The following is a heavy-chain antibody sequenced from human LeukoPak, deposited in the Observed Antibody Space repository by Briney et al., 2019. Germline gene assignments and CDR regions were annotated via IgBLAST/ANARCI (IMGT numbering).Heavy chain of an antibody. CDR1: RFTVSSNY. CDR2: IYSGGST. V-gene: IGHV3-66*01. CDR3: ARLSVIGELFDAFDI. D-gene: IGHD3-10*01. Sequence: GSLRLSCAASRFTVSSNYMSWVRQAPGKGLEWVSVIYSGGSTYYADSVKGRFTISRDNSKNTLYLQMNSLRAEDTAVYYCARLSVIGELFDAFDIWGQGTMVTVSS. J-gene: IGHJ3*02.